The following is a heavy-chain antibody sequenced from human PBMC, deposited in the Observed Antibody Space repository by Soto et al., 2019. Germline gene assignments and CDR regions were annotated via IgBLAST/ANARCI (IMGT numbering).Heavy chain of an antibody. CDR1: GYTFTSYG. V-gene: IGHV1-18*01. CDR3: ARGGSSRYGVDS. CDR2: ISAFKGNT. Sequence: VQLVQYGAEVKEPGASVKVSCKASGYTFTSYGISWLRQAPGQGLEWMGRISAFKGNTNYAQKLQGRDTMTTDTSTRTAYMELRSLRSDDTAGYYCARGGSSRYGVDSWGQGTLVTVSS. J-gene: IGHJ4*02. D-gene: IGHD6-13*01.